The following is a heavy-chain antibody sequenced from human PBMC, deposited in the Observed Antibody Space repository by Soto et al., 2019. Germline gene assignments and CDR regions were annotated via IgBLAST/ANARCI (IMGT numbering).Heavy chain of an antibody. Sequence: PGGSLRLSCAASGFTFSSYGMHWVRQAPGKGLEWVAVISYDGSNKYYADSVKGRFTISRDNSKNTLYLQMNSLRAEDTAVYYCAKDHGLSSPGYWGQGTLVTVSS. D-gene: IGHD3-22*01. J-gene: IGHJ4*02. CDR2: ISYDGSNK. CDR3: AKDHGLSSPGY. V-gene: IGHV3-30*18. CDR1: GFTFSSYG.